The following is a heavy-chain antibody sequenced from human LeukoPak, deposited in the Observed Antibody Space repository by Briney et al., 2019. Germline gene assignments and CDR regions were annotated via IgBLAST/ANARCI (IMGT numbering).Heavy chain of an antibody. CDR1: GFTFSSHR. CDR3: ARESASGSLDY. CDR2: ISTNGSTT. Sequence: PGGSLRLSCAASGFTFSSHRMHWVRQAPGKGLECVSAISTNGSTTYYANSVRGRFIISRDNSHNTLYLQMGRQRTDDTAIYYCARESASGSLDYWGEGTLVTVSS. V-gene: IGHV3-64*01. J-gene: IGHJ4*02.